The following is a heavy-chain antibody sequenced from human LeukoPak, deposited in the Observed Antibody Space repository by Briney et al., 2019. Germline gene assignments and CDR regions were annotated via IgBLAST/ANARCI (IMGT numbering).Heavy chain of an antibody. J-gene: IGHJ3*02. CDR3: ARTGYYVYAFDI. CDR2: IYYSGST. Sequence: SETLSLTCTVSGGSISSYYWSWIRQPPGKGLEWIGYIYYSGSTNYNPSLKSRVTISVDTSKNQFSLKLSSVTAADTAVYYCARTGYYVYAFDIWGQGTMVTVSS. V-gene: IGHV4-59*12. D-gene: IGHD3-16*01. CDR1: GGSISSYY.